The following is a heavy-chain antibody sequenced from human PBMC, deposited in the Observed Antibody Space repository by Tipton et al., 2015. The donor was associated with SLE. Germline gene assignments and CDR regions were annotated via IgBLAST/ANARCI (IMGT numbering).Heavy chain of an antibody. CDR1: GYSFTNSW. CDR2: IDPSDSDT. CDR3: ARQSVQGAYLDF. Sequence: QLVQSGAEVKKPGEALQISCKTSGYSFTNSWIVWFRHMPGKGLECMGMIDPSDSDTRYSPSFQGQVTLSVDKSTNTAYLQWTSLKASDTAMYYCARQSVQGAYLDFWGQGTLLTVSS. V-gene: IGHV5-51*01. J-gene: IGHJ4*02. D-gene: IGHD1-1*01.